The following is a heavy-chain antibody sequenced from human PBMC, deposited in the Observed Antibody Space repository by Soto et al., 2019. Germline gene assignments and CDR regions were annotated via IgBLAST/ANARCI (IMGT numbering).Heavy chain of an antibody. Sequence: TSETLSLTCAVSGGSISSGGYSWSWIRQPPGKGLEWIGYIYHSGSTYYNPSLKSRVTISVDRSKNQFSLKLSSVTAADTAVYHCARVPTPWGQGTLVTVSS. CDR2: IYHSGST. V-gene: IGHV4-30-2*01. CDR3: ARVPTP. CDR1: GGSISSGGYS. J-gene: IGHJ5*02. D-gene: IGHD2-2*01.